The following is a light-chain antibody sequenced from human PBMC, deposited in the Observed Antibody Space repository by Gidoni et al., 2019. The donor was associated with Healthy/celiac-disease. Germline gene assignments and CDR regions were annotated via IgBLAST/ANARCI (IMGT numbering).Light chain of an antibody. V-gene: IGKV2-28*01. CDR1: QSLLHSNGYNY. Sequence: DIVITQSPLSLPVTPGEPASISCRSSQSLLHSNGYNYLDWYLQKRGQSPQLLIYLGSNRASGVPDRFSGSGSGTDFTLKISRVEAEDVGVYYCMQALQAPRTFGQGTKVEIK. CDR3: MQALQAPRT. J-gene: IGKJ1*01. CDR2: LGS.